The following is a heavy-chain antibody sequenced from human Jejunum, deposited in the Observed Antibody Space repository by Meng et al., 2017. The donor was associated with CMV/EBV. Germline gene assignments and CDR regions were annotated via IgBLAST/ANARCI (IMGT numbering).Heavy chain of an antibody. CDR2: LRYDGSIK. D-gene: IGHD3-3*01. CDR1: GFTLSIYG. CDR3: ARRVEWSDL. V-gene: IGHV3-30*02. Sequence: GLVVGARGRGGQPGGSLRLSCVASGFTLSIYGMHWVRQAPGKVLEWVAFLRYDGSIKYYVDSVKGRFTISKDNSKNTLYLQMDSLRGEDTAMYYCARRVEWSDLWGQGTLVTVSS. J-gene: IGHJ5*02.